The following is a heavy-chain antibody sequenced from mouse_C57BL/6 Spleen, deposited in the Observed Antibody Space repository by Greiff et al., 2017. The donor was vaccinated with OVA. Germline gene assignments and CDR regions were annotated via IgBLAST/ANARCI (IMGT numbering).Heavy chain of an antibody. Sequence: VQLQQPGAELVRPGSSVKLSCKASGYTFTSYWMHWVKQRPIQGLEWIGNIDPSDSETHYNQKFKDKATLAVDKSSSTAYMQLSSLTSEDSAVYYCARSDYYGSSSPGYWGQGTTLTVSS. CDR3: ARSDYYGSSSPGY. J-gene: IGHJ2*01. CDR2: IDPSDSET. V-gene: IGHV1-52*01. CDR1: GYTFTSYW. D-gene: IGHD1-1*01.